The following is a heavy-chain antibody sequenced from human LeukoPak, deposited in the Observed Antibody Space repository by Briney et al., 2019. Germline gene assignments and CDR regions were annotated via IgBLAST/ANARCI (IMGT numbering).Heavy chain of an antibody. Sequence: GASVKVSCKASGYTFTSYAMHWVRQAPGQRLEWMGWINAGNGNTKYSQKFQGRVTITRDTPASTAYMELSSLRSEDTAVYYCARGGITIFGVVIIRDYYGMDVWGQGTTVTVSS. D-gene: IGHD3-3*01. CDR1: GYTFTSYA. V-gene: IGHV1-3*01. CDR3: ARGGITIFGVVIIRDYYGMDV. CDR2: INAGNGNT. J-gene: IGHJ6*02.